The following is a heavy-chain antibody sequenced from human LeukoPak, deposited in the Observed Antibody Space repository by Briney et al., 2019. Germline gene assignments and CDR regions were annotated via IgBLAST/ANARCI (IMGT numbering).Heavy chain of an antibody. CDR1: GGSISSYY. D-gene: IGHD3-3*01. J-gene: IGHJ4*02. V-gene: IGHV4-59*12. CDR2: IYYSGST. Sequence: PSETLSLTCTVSGGSISSYYWSWIRQPPGKGLEWIGYIYYSGSTNYNPSLKSRVTISVDTSKNQFSLKLSSVTAADTAVYYCARGSRITIFGVVIKYYFDYWGQGTLVTVSS. CDR3: ARGSRITIFGVVIKYYFDY.